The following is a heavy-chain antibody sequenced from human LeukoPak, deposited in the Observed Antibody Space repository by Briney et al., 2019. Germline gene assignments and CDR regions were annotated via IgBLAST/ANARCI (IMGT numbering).Heavy chain of an antibody. CDR2: INPNSGGT. CDR1: GYTFTSYA. V-gene: IGHV1-2*02. J-gene: IGHJ2*01. CDR3: ARQKDSTGWTWYFDL. D-gene: IGHD6-19*01. Sequence: GASVKVSCKASGYTFTSYAMHWVRQAPGQRLEWMGWINPNSGGTNYAQKFQGRVTMTRDTSISTAYMELSRLGSDDTAVYYCARQKDSTGWTWYFDLWGRGTLVTVSS.